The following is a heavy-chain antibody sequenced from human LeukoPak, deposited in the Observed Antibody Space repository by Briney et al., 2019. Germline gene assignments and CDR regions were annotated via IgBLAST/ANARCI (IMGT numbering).Heavy chain of an antibody. CDR2: IYYSGST. D-gene: IGHD4-17*01. J-gene: IGHJ4*02. CDR3: ARGDDYGDALTFYFDY. Sequence: PSETLSLTCAVSGGSISSYYWSWIRQPPGKGLEWIGYIYYSGSTNYNPSLKSRVTISVDTSKNQFSLKLSSVTAADTAVYYCARGDDYGDALTFYFDYWGQGTLVTVSS. CDR1: GGSISSYY. V-gene: IGHV4-59*01.